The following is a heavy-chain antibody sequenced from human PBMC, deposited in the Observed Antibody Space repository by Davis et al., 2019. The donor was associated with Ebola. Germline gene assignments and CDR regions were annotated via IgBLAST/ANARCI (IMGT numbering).Heavy chain of an antibody. CDR2: IRSKAYGRTT. V-gene: IGHV3-49*04. J-gene: IGHJ6*02. CDR1: GFTFGDYA. Sequence: GESLKISCTASGFTFGDYAMSWVRQAPGKGLEWVGFIRSKAYGRTTEYAASVKGRFTISRDDSKSIAYLQMNSLKTEDTAVYYCTRVVGVPAAIESPGHYYGMDVWGQGTTVTVSS. D-gene: IGHD2-2*01. CDR3: TRVVGVPAAIESPGHYYGMDV.